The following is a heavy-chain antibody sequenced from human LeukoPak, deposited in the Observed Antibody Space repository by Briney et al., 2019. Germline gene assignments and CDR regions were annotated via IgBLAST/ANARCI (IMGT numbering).Heavy chain of an antibody. V-gene: IGHV4-34*01. J-gene: IGHJ4*02. Sequence: SETLSLTCAVYGGSFSGYYWTWIRQPPGKGLEWIGEINHSGSTNCNPSLKSRVTVSVDTSKNQFSLKLTSVTAADTAVYYCARARGAVAIEYWGQGTLVTVSS. CDR1: GGSFSGYY. D-gene: IGHD6-19*01. CDR2: INHSGST. CDR3: ARARGAVAIEY.